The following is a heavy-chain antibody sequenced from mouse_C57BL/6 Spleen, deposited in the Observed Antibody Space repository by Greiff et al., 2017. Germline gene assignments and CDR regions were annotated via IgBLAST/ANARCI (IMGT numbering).Heavy chain of an antibody. D-gene: IGHD1-1*01. CDR3: ARPYYYGRSWFAY. CDR1: GYTFTSYW. J-gene: IGHJ3*01. CDR2: LHPTSGST. Sequence: QVQLKQPGAELVKPGASVKLSCKASGYTFTSYWLHWVQQRPGPGLAWIGMLHPTSGSTNSNELFQRQATLTVDKSSSTAYMQLSSLTSEDSAVYYCARPYYYGRSWFAYWGQGTRVTVSA. V-gene: IGHV1-64*01.